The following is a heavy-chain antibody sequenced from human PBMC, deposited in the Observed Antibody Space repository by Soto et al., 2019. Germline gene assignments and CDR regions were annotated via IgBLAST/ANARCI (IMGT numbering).Heavy chain of an antibody. CDR3: ARDGSAYYDILTGYQQHFDY. CDR2: ISAYNGNT. V-gene: IGHV1-18*01. J-gene: IGHJ4*02. D-gene: IGHD3-9*01. CDR1: GYTFTSYG. Sequence: ASVKVSCKASGYTFTSYGISWVRQAPGQGLERMGWISAYNGNTNYAQKLQGRVTMTTDTSTSTAYMELRSLRSDDTAVYYCARDGSAYYDILTGYQQHFDYWGQGTLVTVSS.